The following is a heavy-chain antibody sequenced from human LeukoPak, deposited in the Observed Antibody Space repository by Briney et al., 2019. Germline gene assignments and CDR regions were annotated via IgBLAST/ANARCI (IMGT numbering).Heavy chain of an antibody. CDR2: INPDGSVK. CDR1: GVTFSSLW. V-gene: IGHV3-7*01. Sequence: GGSLRLSCAASGVTFSSLWMTWVRQAPGKGLEWVANINPDGSVKNYVDSMRGRFTISRDNAKNSLYLQMNSLRAEDTAVYCCARDRGYNSFDYWGQGTLVTVSS. D-gene: IGHD3-10*01. J-gene: IGHJ4*02. CDR3: ARDRGYNSFDY.